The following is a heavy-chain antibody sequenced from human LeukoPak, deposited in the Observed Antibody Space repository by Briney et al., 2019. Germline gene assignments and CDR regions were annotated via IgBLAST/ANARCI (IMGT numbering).Heavy chain of an antibody. J-gene: IGHJ4*02. V-gene: IGHV3-30*02. Sequence: GGPLRLSCAASGFTFSSYGMHWVRQAPGKGLEWVAFIRYDGSNKYYADSVKGRFTISRDNSKNTLYLQMNSLRAEDTAVYYCAKDATDYYDSSGYVGMWGQGTLVTVSS. CDR3: AKDATDYYDSSGYVGM. CDR1: GFTFSSYG. D-gene: IGHD3-22*01. CDR2: IRYDGSNK.